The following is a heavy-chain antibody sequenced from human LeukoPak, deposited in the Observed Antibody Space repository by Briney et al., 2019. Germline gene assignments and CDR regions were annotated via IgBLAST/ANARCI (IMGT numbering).Heavy chain of an antibody. V-gene: IGHV3-48*03. CDR3: ARAYSYGIFYFDY. Sequence: QPGGSLRLSCAASGFTFSSYEMNWVRQAPGKGLEWVSYISSSGSTIYYADSVKGRSTISRDNAKNSLYLQMNSLRAEDTAVYYCARAYSYGIFYFDYWGQGTLVTVSS. CDR2: ISSSGSTI. J-gene: IGHJ4*02. D-gene: IGHD5-18*01. CDR1: GFTFSSYE.